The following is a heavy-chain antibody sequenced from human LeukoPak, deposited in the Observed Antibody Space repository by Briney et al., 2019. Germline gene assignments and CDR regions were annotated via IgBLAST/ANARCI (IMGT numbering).Heavy chain of an antibody. J-gene: IGHJ6*02. V-gene: IGHV4-59*12. Sequence: SETLSLTCTVSGGSISSYYWSWIRQPPGEGLEWIGYIYYTGSVDYNASLKSRLTISLDTSKNRFSLKLNSVTAADTAVYYCARDHSYYFGSQTSTLDVWGQGTAVTVSS. CDR2: IYYTGSV. CDR3: ARDHSYYFGSQTSTLDV. D-gene: IGHD3-10*01. CDR1: GGSISSYY.